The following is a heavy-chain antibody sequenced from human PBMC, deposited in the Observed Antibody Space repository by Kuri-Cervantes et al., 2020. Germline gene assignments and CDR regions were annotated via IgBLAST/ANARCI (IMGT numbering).Heavy chain of an antibody. V-gene: IGHV4-34*01. CDR1: GGSFSTYY. D-gene: IGHD2-21*01. CDR3: ARHICFPPNFDY. J-gene: IGHJ4*02. Sequence: SETLSLTCAVYGGSFSTYYWSWIRQPPRKGLEWIGEINRSGRTNYNSSLKTRVTISVDTAKNHFSLKLNSLTAADTAVYYCARHICFPPNFDYLGQGTLVTVSS. CDR2: INRSGRT.